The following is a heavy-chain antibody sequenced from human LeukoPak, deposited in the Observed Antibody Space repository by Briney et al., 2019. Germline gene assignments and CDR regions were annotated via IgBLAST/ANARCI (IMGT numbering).Heavy chain of an antibody. CDR2: INHSGST. CDR3: ARGGVRGVIIGWFDP. V-gene: IGHV4-34*01. CDR1: GGSFSGYY. Sequence: SETLSLSCAVYGGSFSGYYWSWSRQPPGKGLEWIGEINHSGSTNYNPSLKSRVTISVDTSKNQFSLKLSSVTAADTAVYYCARGGVRGVIIGWFDPWGQGTLVTVSS. D-gene: IGHD3-10*01. J-gene: IGHJ5*02.